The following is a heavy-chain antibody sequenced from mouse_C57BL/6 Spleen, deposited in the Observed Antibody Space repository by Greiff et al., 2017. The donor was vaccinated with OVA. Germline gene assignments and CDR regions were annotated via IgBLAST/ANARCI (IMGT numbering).Heavy chain of an antibody. J-gene: IGHJ2*01. CDR3: ARGHYGSLDY. CDR1: GFTFSDYG. D-gene: IGHD1-1*01. CDR2: ISSGSSTI. V-gene: IGHV5-17*01. Sequence: EVKLMESGGGLVKPGGSLKLSCAASGFTFSDYGMHWVRQAPEKGLEWVAYISSGSSTIYYADTVKGRFTIARDNAKNTLFLQKTSLRSEDTSMDYCARGHYGSLDYWGQGTTLTVSS.